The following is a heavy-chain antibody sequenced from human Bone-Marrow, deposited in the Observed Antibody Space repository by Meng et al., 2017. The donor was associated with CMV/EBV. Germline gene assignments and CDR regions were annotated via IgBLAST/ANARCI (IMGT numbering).Heavy chain of an antibody. V-gene: IGHV1-18*01. CDR3: ARPITIFGVVKEPGWYYFDY. CDR1: GYTFTSYG. Sequence: ASVKVSCKASGYTFTSYGISWVRQAPGQGLEWMGWISAYNGNTNYAQKLQGRVTMTTDTSTSTAYMELRSPRSDDTAVYYVARPITIFGVVKEPGWYYFDYWGQGTLVTVSS. D-gene: IGHD3-3*01. CDR2: ISAYNGNT. J-gene: IGHJ4*02.